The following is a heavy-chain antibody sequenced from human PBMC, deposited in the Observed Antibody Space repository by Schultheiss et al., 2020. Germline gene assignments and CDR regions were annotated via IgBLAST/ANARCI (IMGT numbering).Heavy chain of an antibody. D-gene: IGHD3-3*01. Sequence: SETLSLTCTVSGGSISSGGYYWSWIRQHPGKGLEWIGYIYYSGSTYYNPSLKGRVTMSVGTSKNQFSLKLSSVTAADTAVYYCARVLRFRGWFDPWGQGTLVTVSS. CDR2: IYYSGST. CDR1: GGSISSGGYY. J-gene: IGHJ5*02. CDR3: ARVLRFRGWFDP. V-gene: IGHV4-31*03.